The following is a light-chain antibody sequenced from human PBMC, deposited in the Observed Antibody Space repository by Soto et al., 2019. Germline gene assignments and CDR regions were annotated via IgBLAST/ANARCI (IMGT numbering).Light chain of an antibody. J-gene: IGKJ3*01. Sequence: DIVLTQSPATLSLSPGERATLSCRASQSVSSYLAWYQQKPGQAPRLLIYDASNRATGIPARFSGSGSGTDFTLTISSLEPEDFAVYYCQHRSNWPPFTFGPGTKVDIK. V-gene: IGKV3-11*01. CDR1: QSVSSY. CDR3: QHRSNWPPFT. CDR2: DAS.